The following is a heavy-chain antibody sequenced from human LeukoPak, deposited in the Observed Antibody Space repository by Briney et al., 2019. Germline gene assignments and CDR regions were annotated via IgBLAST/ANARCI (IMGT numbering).Heavy chain of an antibody. CDR1: GFSLNNAW. CDR2: IKSKTDGGTI. Sequence: PRGSPRLSCAASGFSLNNAWMSWVRQAPGKGLEWVGRIKSKTDGGTIDYAAPVKGRSTISRDDSKNMVYLLMNNLKTEDTAVYYCTTSYYDSSSFRAWGQGTLVSASP. D-gene: IGHD3-22*01. J-gene: IGHJ4*02. CDR3: TTSYYDSSSFRA. V-gene: IGHV3-15*01.